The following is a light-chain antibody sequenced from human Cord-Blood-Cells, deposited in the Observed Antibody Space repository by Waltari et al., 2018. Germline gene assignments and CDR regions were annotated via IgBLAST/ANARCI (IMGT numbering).Light chain of an antibody. CDR3: QQRSNSFT. V-gene: IGKV3-11*01. CDR1: QSVSSY. Sequence: ELVSSLSPATLSFSPGEIATISCRASQSVSSYLAWYQQKPGQAPRLLIDDASNRATGIPARFSGSGSGTDFTLTISSLEPEDFAVYYCQQRSNSFTFGPGTKVDIK. J-gene: IGKJ3*01. CDR2: DAS.